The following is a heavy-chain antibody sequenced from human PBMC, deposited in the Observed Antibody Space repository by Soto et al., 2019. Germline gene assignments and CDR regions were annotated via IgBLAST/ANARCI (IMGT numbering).Heavy chain of an antibody. CDR3: ARDSVLGSSPFDY. J-gene: IGHJ4*02. CDR2: IDYSGST. V-gene: IGHV4-30-4*01. D-gene: IGHD1-26*01. CDR1: GGSISSGDYY. Sequence: QVQLQESGPGLVKPSQTLSLTCTVSGGSISSGDYYWSWIRQPPGKGLEWIGYIDYSGSTYYNPSLKRRVTISVDTSKTQFSLKLSSVTAADTAVYYCARDSVLGSSPFDYWGQGTLVTVSS.